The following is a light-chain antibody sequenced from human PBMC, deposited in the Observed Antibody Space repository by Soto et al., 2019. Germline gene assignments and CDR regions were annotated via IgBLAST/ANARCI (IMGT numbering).Light chain of an antibody. CDR3: QQYNSYWT. CDR2: KAS. Sequence: DLQMTQSPSTLAASVGDRVNITCRASQSISNFLAWYQQKPGKAPNLLIYKASSLESGVPSRFSGSGFGTEFSLTISSLQPDDFATYYCQQYNSYWTFGQGTKVEIK. V-gene: IGKV1-5*03. CDR1: QSISNF. J-gene: IGKJ1*01.